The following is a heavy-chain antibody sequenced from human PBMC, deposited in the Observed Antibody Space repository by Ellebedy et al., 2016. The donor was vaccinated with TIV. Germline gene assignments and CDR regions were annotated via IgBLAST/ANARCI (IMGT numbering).Heavy chain of an antibody. CDR1: GFPFSTYS. V-gene: IGHV3-48*01. J-gene: IGHJ4*01. CDR2: ISRISSTI. Sequence: GESLKISCAASGFPFSTYSMNWVRQAPGKGLEWVSYISRISSTIYYADSVKGRFTISRDNAKNSLYLQMNSLRAEDTAVYYCARYNWNSGHYWGQGTLITVSS. D-gene: IGHD1-20*01. CDR3: ARYNWNSGHY.